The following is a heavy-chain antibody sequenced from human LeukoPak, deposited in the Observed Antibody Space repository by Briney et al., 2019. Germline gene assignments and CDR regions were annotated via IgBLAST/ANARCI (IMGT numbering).Heavy chain of an antibody. CDR3: AQNPSDSSGTS. D-gene: IGHD6-19*01. CDR2: ISYDGSNK. Sequence: GGSLRLSCAASGFTFSSYGMHWVRKAPGKGLEWVAVISYDGSNKYYADSVKGRFTISRDNSKNTLYLQMNSLRAEDTAVYYCAQNPSDSSGTSWGQGTLVTVSS. V-gene: IGHV3-30*18. CDR1: GFTFSSYG. J-gene: IGHJ4*02.